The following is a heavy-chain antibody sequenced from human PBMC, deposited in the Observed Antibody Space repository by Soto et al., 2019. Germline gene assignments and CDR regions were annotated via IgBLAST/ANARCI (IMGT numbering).Heavy chain of an antibody. Sequence: QVQLVQSGAEERKPGASVRLSCKASEYILATSTIHWVRQAPGQRLEWMGWFNPGSGDTKYSQSLQGRVTFTRDPSATTVYMEVGRLTSDDTATYYCARAGFYPRDYYGMDVWGQGTTVTVSS. V-gene: IGHV1-3*05. CDR3: ARAGFYPRDYYGMDV. D-gene: IGHD5-12*01. CDR1: EYILATST. J-gene: IGHJ6*02. CDR2: FNPGSGDT.